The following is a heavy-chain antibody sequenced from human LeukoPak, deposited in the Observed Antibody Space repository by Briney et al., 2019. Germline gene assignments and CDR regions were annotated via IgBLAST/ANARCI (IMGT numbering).Heavy chain of an antibody. J-gene: IGHJ4*02. CDR1: GGSFSGYY. V-gene: IGHV4-34*01. D-gene: IGHD5-24*01. CDR2: INHSGST. CDR3: ATFRGKATTEYY. Sequence: SETLTLTCAVYGGSFSGYYWSWIRQPPGKGLEWIGEINHSGSTNYNPSLKSRVTISVDTSKNQCSLKMSSVTAADTAVYYCATFRGKATTEYYWGQGTLGTVSS.